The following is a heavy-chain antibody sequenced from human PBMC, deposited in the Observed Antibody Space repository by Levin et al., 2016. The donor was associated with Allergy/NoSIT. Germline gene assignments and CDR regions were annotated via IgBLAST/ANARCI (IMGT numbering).Heavy chain of an antibody. D-gene: IGHD3-9*01. Sequence: SETLSLTCAVYGGSFNDYYWSWVRQPPGKRLEWIGEINHMEYINYNPSLRSRVTISVDTSTNQFFLKMTSVTAADTAMYYCARRDIADHISTGRRLGGLDVWGQGTTVTVSS. J-gene: IGHJ6*02. CDR1: GGSFNDYY. CDR3: ARRDIADHISTGRRLGGLDV. CDR2: INHMEYI. V-gene: IGHV4-34*01.